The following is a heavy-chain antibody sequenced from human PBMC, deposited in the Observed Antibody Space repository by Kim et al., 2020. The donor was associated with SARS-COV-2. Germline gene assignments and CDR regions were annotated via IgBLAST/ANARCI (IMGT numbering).Heavy chain of an antibody. J-gene: IGHJ4*02. CDR2: IYYSGST. CDR1: GGSISSGGYY. Sequence: SETLSLTCTVSGGSISSGGYYWSWIRQHPGKGLEWIGYIYYSGSTYYNPSLKRRVTISVDTSKNQFSLKLSSVTAADTAVYYCARSTYGSGSYPLDYWGQGTLVTGSS. D-gene: IGHD3-10*01. V-gene: IGHV4-31*03. CDR3: ARSTYGSGSYPLDY.